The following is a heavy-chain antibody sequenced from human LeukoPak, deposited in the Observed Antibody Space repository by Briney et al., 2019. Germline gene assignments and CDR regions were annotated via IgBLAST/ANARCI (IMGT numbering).Heavy chain of an antibody. CDR2: IYYSGST. D-gene: IGHD6-13*01. Sequence: SETLSLTCTVSGGSISSSSYYWGWIRQPPGKGLEWIGSIYYSGSTYYNPSLKSRVSMSVDTSKNQFSLKLSSVTAADTAVYYCARGGPGIAASGAAYYYYYMDVWGKGTTVTVSS. CDR3: ARGGPGIAASGAAYYYYYMDV. V-gene: IGHV4-39*07. J-gene: IGHJ6*03. CDR1: GGSISSSSYY.